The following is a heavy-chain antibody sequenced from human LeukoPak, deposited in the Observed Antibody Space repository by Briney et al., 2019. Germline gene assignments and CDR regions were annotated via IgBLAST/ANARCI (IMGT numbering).Heavy chain of an antibody. CDR3: ARAAGLYYDFWSGYAH. CDR2: INPKTGCT. CDR1: GYTFTCYY. V-gene: IGHV1-2*06. Sequence: ASVKVSCKASGYTFTCYYMHWVRQAPGQGLEWMGRINPKTGCTNYAQKLQGRVTMTRDTYISTAYMGLSRLRSDDTAVYYCARAAGLYYDFWSGYAHWGQGTLVTVSS. J-gene: IGHJ4*02. D-gene: IGHD3-3*01.